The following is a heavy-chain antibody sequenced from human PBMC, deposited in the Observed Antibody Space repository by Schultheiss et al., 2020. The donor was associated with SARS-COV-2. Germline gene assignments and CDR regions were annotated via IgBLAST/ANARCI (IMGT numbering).Heavy chain of an antibody. V-gene: IGHV3-48*04. CDR1: GFTFSSYS. CDR3: ARDGGGNYGDYVY. CDR2: ISSSSSTI. Sequence: GGSLRLSCAASGFTFSSYSMNWVRQAPGKGLEWVSYISSSSSTIYYADSVKGRFTISRDNAKNSLYLQMNSLRAEDTAVYYCARDGGGNYGDYVYWGQGTLVTVSS. J-gene: IGHJ4*02. D-gene: IGHD4-17*01.